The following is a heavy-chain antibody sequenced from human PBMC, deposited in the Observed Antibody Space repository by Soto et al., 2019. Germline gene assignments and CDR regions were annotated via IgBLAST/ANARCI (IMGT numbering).Heavy chain of an antibody. Sequence: GASVKVSCKVSGYTLTELSMHWVRQAPGKGLEWMGGFDPEDGETIYAQKFQGRVTMTEDTSTDTAYMELSSLRSEDTAVYYCATFPPDCSSTSCRFDYWGQGTLVTVPQ. CDR1: GYTLTELS. J-gene: IGHJ4*02. V-gene: IGHV1-24*01. CDR3: ATFPPDCSSTSCRFDY. D-gene: IGHD2-2*01. CDR2: FDPEDGET.